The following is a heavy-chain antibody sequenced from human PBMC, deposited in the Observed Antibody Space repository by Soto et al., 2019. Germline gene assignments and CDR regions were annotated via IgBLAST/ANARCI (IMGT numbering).Heavy chain of an antibody. V-gene: IGHV3-7*01. CDR3: ARAQLPPECSSASCYVDY. CDR2: IKRDGSEK. Sequence: EVQLVESGGGLVQPGGSLRVSCAASGFTFSSYWMTWVRQVPGQGLEWVANIKRDGSEKYYVDSVRGRFTISRDNAQDSLYLQMNSLRAEDTAVYYCARAQLPPECSSASCYVDYWGQGALVTVSS. CDR1: GFTFSSYW. D-gene: IGHD2-2*01. J-gene: IGHJ4*02.